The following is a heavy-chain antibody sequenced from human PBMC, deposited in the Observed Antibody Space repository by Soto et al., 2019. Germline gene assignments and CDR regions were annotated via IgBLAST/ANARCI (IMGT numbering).Heavy chain of an antibody. CDR1: GGLFSSYP. CDR2: IIPVFQTA. Sequence: QEQLVQSGAEVKKPGSSVKVSCKASGGLFSSYPISWVRQVPGQGLEWMGGIIPVFQTAYYTQRFQGRGTITADESTNTAYMELSSLRSDDTAIYYWARGGSGYTWFNEFWGQGTLVTVSS. D-gene: IGHD3-22*01. V-gene: IGHV1-69*01. CDR3: ARGGSGYTWFNEF. J-gene: IGHJ4*02.